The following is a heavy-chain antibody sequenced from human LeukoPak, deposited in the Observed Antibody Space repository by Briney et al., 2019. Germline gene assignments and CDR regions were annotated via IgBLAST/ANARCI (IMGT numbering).Heavy chain of an antibody. CDR3: ARDGPWDGSGTMDV. CDR2: MYTSGST. CDR1: GGSIRSGSYY. V-gene: IGHV4-61*02. J-gene: IGHJ6*02. D-gene: IGHD3-10*01. Sequence: PSQTLSLTCTVSGGSIRSGSYYWSWIRQPAGKGLKWIGRMYTSGSTNYNPSLKSRVTISVDRSKNQFSLKLSSVTAADTAVYYCARDGPWDGSGTMDVWGQGTTVTVSS.